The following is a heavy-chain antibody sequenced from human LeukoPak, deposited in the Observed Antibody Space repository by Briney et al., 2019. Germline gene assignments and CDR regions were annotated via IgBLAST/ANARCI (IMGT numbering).Heavy chain of an antibody. CDR3: ARDAEYQLLYDAFDM. V-gene: IGHV3-48*03. Sequence: GGSLRLSCAASGFTFSNYEMNWVRQAPGKGLEWVSYISSSGSTIYYADSVKGRFTISRDNPKNLLYLQMNSMRAEDTAVYYCARDAEYQLLYDAFDMWGQGTMVTVSS. J-gene: IGHJ3*02. D-gene: IGHD2-2*01. CDR1: GFTFSNYE. CDR2: ISSSGSTI.